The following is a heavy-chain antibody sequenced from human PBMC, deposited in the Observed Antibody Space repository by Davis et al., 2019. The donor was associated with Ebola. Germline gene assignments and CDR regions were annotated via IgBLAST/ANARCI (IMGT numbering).Heavy chain of an antibody. V-gene: IGHV3-23*01. D-gene: IGHD4-23*01. Sequence: GESLKISCAASGFTFSSYAMSWVRQAPGKGLEWVSAISGSGGSTYYADSVKGRFTISRDNAKNSLYLQMNSLRAEDTAVYYCARERGGRGYYGMDVWGQGTTVTVSS. CDR2: ISGSGGST. CDR1: GFTFSSYA. CDR3: ARERGGRGYYGMDV. J-gene: IGHJ6*02.